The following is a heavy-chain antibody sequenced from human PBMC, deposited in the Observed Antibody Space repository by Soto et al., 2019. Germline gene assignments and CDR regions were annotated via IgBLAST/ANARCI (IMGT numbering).Heavy chain of an antibody. CDR3: ARAGGSIVPYYWFDP. Sequence: ASVKVSCKASGYTFTSYYTHWVRQAPGQGLEWMGIINPSGGSTSYAQKFQGRVTMTRDTSTSTVYMELSSLRSEDTAVYYCARAGGSIVPYYWFDPWGQGTRGTVS. CDR2: INPSGGST. V-gene: IGHV1-46*01. CDR1: GYTFTSYY. J-gene: IGHJ5*02. D-gene: IGHD2-2*01.